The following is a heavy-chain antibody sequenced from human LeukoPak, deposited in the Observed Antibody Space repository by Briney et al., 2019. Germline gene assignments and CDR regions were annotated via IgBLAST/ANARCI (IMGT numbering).Heavy chain of an antibody. D-gene: IGHD3-3*01. V-gene: IGHV3-23*01. CDR1: GFTFSSYA. Sequence: PGGSLRLSCAASGFTFSSYAMSWVRQAPGKGLEWVSAISGSGGSTYYADSVKGRFTISRDNSKNTLYLQMNSLRAEDTAVYYCAKDIGDYDFWSGYGYFDYWGQGTLVTVSS. CDR2: ISGSGGST. CDR3: AKDIGDYDFWSGYGYFDY. J-gene: IGHJ4*02.